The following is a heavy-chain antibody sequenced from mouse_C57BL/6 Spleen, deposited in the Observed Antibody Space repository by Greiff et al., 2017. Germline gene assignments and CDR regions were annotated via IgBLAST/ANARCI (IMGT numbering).Heavy chain of an antibody. D-gene: IGHD2-5*01. V-gene: IGHV10-1*01. CDR2: IRSKSNNYAT. CDR3: VRHENYSNYDDAMDY. J-gene: IGHJ4*01. CDR1: GFSFNTYA. Sequence: EVKLVESGGGLVQPKGSLKLSCAASGFSFNTYAMNWVRQAPGKGLEWVARIRSKSNNYATYYADSVKDRFTISRDDSESMLYLQMNNLKTEDTAMYYCVRHENYSNYDDAMDYWGQGTSVTVSS.